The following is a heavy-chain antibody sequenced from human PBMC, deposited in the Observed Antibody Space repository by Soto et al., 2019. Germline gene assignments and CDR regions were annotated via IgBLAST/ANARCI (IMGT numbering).Heavy chain of an antibody. CDR2: IIPIFGTA. Sequence: ASVKVSCKASGGTFSSYAISWVRQAPGQGLEWMGGIIPIFGTANYAQKFQGRVTITADESTSTAYMELSSLRSEDTAVYYCARGDYARGRYYYYGMDVWGQGTTVTVSS. CDR1: GGTFSSYA. V-gene: IGHV1-69*13. CDR3: ARGDYARGRYYYYGMDV. J-gene: IGHJ6*02. D-gene: IGHD4-17*01.